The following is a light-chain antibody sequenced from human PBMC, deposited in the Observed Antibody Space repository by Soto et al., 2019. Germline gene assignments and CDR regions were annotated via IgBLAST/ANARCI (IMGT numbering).Light chain of an antibody. V-gene: IGLV2-14*01. Sequence: QSVLTQPASVSGSPGQSITISYTGTSSDVGGYNYVSWYQQHPGKAPKLMIYDVSNRPSGVSNRFSGSKSGNTASLTISGLQAEDEADYYCSSYTSSSTPYVFGTGTKVPVL. CDR2: DVS. J-gene: IGLJ1*01. CDR1: SSDVGGYNY. CDR3: SSYTSSSTPYV.